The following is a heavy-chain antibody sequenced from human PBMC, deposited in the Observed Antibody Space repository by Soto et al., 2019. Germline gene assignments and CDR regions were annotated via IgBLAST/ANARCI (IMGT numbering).Heavy chain of an antibody. D-gene: IGHD4-4*01. Sequence: PGGSLRLSCAASGFTFSSYAMHWVRQAPGKGLEWVAVISYDGSNKYYADSVKGRFTISRDNSKNTLYLQMNSLRAEDTAVYYCARYPRDYSHPYLYAYRGQGTSVIVSS. CDR3: ARYPRDYSHPYLYAY. CDR1: GFTFSSYA. CDR2: ISYDGSNK. V-gene: IGHV3-30-3*01. J-gene: IGHJ4*02.